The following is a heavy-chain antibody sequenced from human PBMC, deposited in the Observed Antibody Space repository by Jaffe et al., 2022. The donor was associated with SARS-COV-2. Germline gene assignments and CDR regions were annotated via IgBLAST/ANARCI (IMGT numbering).Heavy chain of an antibody. CDR1: GFTFSSYA. CDR3: AREFLLSYFDY. Sequence: QVQLVESGGGVVQPGRSLRLSCAASGFTFSSYAMHWVRQAPGKGLEWVAVISYDGSNKYYADSVKGRFTISRDNSKNTLYLQMNSLRAEDTAVYYCAREFLLSYFDYWGQGTLVTVSS. J-gene: IGHJ4*02. V-gene: IGHV3-30-3*01. CDR2: ISYDGSNK. D-gene: IGHD2-15*01.